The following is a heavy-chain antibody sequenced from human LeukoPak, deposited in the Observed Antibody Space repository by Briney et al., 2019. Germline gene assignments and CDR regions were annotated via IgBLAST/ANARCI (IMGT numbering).Heavy chain of an antibody. V-gene: IGHV3-11*05. J-gene: IGHJ4*02. D-gene: IGHD1-14*01. Sequence: GGSLRLSCAASGFTFRDRYMGWVRQAPGKGLAWVSYISSSSHYTNYEASVRGRFIISRDNSRDSLYLQMNSLSVEDTAIYYCVTETTEGAKDYWGQGTLVTVSS. CDR3: VTETTEGAKDY. CDR2: ISSSSHYT. CDR1: GFTFRDRY.